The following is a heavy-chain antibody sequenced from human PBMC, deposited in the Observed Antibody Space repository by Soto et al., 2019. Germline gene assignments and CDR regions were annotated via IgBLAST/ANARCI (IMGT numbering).Heavy chain of an antibody. J-gene: IGHJ3*02. CDR2: IKQDGSEK. Sequence: GESLKISCAASGFTFSSYWMSWVRQAPGKGLEGVANIKQDGSEKYYVDSVKGRFTISRDNAKNSLYLQMNSLRAEDTAVYYCARASTLYGSGSYDAFDIWGQGTMVTVSS. V-gene: IGHV3-7*01. CDR3: ARASTLYGSGSYDAFDI. D-gene: IGHD3-10*01. CDR1: GFTFSSYW.